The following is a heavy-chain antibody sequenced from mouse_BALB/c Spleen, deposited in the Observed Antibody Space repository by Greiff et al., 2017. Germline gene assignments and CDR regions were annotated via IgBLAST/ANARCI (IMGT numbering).Heavy chain of an antibody. V-gene: IGHV3-2*02. D-gene: IGHD1-1*01. CDR1: GYSITSDYA. CDR2: ISYSGST. CDR3: ANYYGTYYYAMDY. Sequence: VQLQQSGPGLVKPSQSLSLTCTVTGYSITSDYAWNWIRQFPGNKLEWMGYISYSGSTSYNPSLKSRISITRDTSKNQFFLQLNSVTTEDTATYYCANYYGTYYYAMDYWGQGTSVTVSS. J-gene: IGHJ4*01.